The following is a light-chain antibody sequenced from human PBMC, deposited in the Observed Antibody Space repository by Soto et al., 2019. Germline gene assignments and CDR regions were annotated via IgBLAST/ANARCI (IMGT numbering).Light chain of an antibody. Sequence: QSVLTQPASVSGSPGQSITISCTGTSSDVGGYNYVSWYQQHPGKAPKLMIYEVNNRPSEVSNRFSGSKSGNTASLTISGLQPEDEADYYCNSYTSTSTFVLGTGTKVTVL. J-gene: IGLJ1*01. V-gene: IGLV2-14*01. CDR2: EVN. CDR3: NSYTSTSTFV. CDR1: SSDVGGYNY.